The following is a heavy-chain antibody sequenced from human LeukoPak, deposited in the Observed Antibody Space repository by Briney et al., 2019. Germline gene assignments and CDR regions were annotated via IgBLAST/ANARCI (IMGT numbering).Heavy chain of an antibody. V-gene: IGHV4-59*01. CDR3: ARGYSYGAPLRY. D-gene: IGHD5-18*01. CDR1: GGSISSYY. CDR2: IYYSGST. Sequence: SETLSLTCTVSGGSISSYYWSWIRQPPGKGLEWIGYIYYSGSTNYNPSLKSRVTISVDTSKNQFSLKLSSVTAADTAVYHCARGYSYGAPLRYWGQGTLVTVSS. J-gene: IGHJ4*02.